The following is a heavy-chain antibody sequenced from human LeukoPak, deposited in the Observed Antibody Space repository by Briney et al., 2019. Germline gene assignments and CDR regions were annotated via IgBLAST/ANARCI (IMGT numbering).Heavy chain of an antibody. D-gene: IGHD6-13*01. V-gene: IGHV1-8*02. CDR3: ARVMGSRPYLKQQLAY. Sequence: ASVKVSCKASGGTFSSYAISWVRQATGQGLEWMGWMNPNSGNTGYAQKFQGRVTMTRNTSISTAYMELSSLRSEDTAVYYCARVMGSRPYLKQQLAYWGQGTLVTVSS. J-gene: IGHJ4*02. CDR2: MNPNSGNT. CDR1: GGTFSSYA.